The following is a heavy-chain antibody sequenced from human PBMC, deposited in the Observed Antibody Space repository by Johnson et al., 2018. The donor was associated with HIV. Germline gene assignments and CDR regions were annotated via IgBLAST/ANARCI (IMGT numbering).Heavy chain of an antibody. J-gene: IGHJ3*02. D-gene: IGHD6-13*01. CDR2: ISGSGGST. Sequence: VQLVESGGGLVQPGGSLRLSCAASGFTFSSYAMSWVRPAPGKGLEWVSAISGSGGSTYYADSVKGRFTISRDNSKDTLYLQMDSLRAEDSALYYCARGRKDIEAADGLDNDAFDIWGQGTMVTVSS. CDR3: ARGRKDIEAADGLDNDAFDI. CDR1: GFTFSSYA. V-gene: IGHV3-23*04.